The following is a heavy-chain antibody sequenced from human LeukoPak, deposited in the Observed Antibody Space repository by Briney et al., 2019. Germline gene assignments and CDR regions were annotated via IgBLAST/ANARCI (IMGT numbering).Heavy chain of an antibody. J-gene: IGHJ4*02. D-gene: IGHD1-26*01. CDR3: AKRATIVGATYFDY. V-gene: IGHV3-48*04. Sequence: SGGSLRLSCAASGFTFSSYSMNWVRQAPGKGLEWVSYISSSGSTIYYADSVKGRFTISRDNAKNSLYLQMNSLRAEDTAVYYCAKRATIVGATYFDYWGQGTLVTVSS. CDR2: ISSSGSTI. CDR1: GFTFSSYS.